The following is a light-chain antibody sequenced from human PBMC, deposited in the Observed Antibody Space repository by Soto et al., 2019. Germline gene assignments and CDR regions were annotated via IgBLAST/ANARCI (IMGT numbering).Light chain of an antibody. CDR1: QTISSW. CDR2: HAS. J-gene: IGKJ1*01. V-gene: IGKV1-5*01. Sequence: IQMTQSPSTLSGSVGDRVTITCRASQTISSWLAWYQQKPGTAPKVLIYHASNLQSGVPSRFSGSGSGTEFTLTISSLQPDDFATYYCQQYNSYSFGQGTKVDIK. CDR3: QQYNSYS.